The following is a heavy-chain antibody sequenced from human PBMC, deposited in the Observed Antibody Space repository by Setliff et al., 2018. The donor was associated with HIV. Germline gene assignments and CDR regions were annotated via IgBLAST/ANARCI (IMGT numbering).Heavy chain of an antibody. J-gene: IGHJ4*02. CDR3: ARDHQTMLWLDY. D-gene: IGHD2-21*01. CDR1: GDTFSTYV. V-gene: IGHV1-69*10. CDR2: VTPILHTT. Sequence: GASVKVSCKSSGDTFSTYVFTWVRQAPGQGLEWMGGVTPILHTTNYAQKFQGRVTITADISTWTVYMDLSSLTSEDTAIYYCARDHQTMLWLDYWGQGTLVTVSS.